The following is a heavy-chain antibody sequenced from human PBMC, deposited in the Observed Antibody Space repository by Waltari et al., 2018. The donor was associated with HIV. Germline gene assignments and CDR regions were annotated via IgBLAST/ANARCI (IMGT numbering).Heavy chain of an antibody. CDR2: ISFDGSNK. CDR3: VRDRSLKT. Sequence: QVQLVESGGGVVQPGRSLRLFCAASGFTFSKYAMYWVRQAPGKGLEWVAVISFDGSNKYYADSVKGRLTISRDNSKNTLHLQMNSLRAEDTAVYYCVRDRSLKTWGQGTLVTVSS. V-gene: IGHV3-30-3*01. D-gene: IGHD3-16*02. J-gene: IGHJ5*02. CDR1: GFTFSKYA.